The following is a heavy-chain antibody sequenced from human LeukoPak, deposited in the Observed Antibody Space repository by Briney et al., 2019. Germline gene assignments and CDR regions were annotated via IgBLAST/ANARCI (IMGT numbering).Heavy chain of an antibody. Sequence: SETLSLTCTVSGYSISSGYYWGWIRQPPGKGLEWIGYIYYSGSTNYNPSLKSRVTISVDTSKNQFSLRLSSVTAADTAMYYCARLAALRGFYYYMDVWGKGTTVTVSS. V-gene: IGHV4-38-2*02. CDR3: ARLAALRGFYYYMDV. CDR2: IYYSGST. J-gene: IGHJ6*03. D-gene: IGHD6-6*01. CDR1: GYSISSGYY.